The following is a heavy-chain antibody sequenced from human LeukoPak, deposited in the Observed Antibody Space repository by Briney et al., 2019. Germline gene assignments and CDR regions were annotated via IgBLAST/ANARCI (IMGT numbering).Heavy chain of an antibody. CDR1: GGSISSYY. CDR2: IYTSGST. Sequence: SETLSLTCTVSGGSISSYYWSWIRQPAGKGLEWIGRIYTSGSTNYNPSLKSRVTMSVDTSKNQFSLKLSSVTAADTAVYYCAREWIVVVPAAATKNWYFDLWGHGTLVTVSS. CDR3: AREWIVVVPAAATKNWYFDL. J-gene: IGHJ2*01. V-gene: IGHV4-4*07. D-gene: IGHD2-2*01.